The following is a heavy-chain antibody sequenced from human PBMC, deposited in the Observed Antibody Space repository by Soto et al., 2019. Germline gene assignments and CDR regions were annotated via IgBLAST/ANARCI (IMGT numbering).Heavy chain of an antibody. CDR3: ARPGLVDTAMVNY. J-gene: IGHJ4*02. V-gene: IGHV4-39*01. CDR2: IYYSGST. CDR1: GGSISSSSYY. D-gene: IGHD5-18*01. Sequence: SETLSLTCTVSGGSISSSSYYWGWIRQPPGKGLEWIGSIYYSGSTYYNPSLKSRVTISVDTSKNQFSLKLSSVTAADTAVYYCARPGLVDTAMVNYWGQGTLVTVSS.